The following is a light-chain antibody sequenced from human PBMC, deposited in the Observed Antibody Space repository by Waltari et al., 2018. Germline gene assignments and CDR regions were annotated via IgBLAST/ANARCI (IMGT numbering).Light chain of an antibody. Sequence: QSALTQPASVSGSPGQSITISCTGTSDDIGNYRYVSWYQQHSGRAPKLILYEVTTRPSGVSVRFSCSKSGNPASLTISGLQTEDEADYYCAAYASANTLLFGGGTQLTVL. J-gene: IGLJ2*01. CDR1: SDDIGNYRY. CDR3: AAYASANTLL. V-gene: IGLV2-14*01. CDR2: EVT.